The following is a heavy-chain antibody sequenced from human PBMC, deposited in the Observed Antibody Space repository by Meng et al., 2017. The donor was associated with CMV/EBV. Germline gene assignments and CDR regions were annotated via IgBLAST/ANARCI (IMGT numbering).Heavy chain of an antibody. Sequence: GGSLRLSCAASGFTFSSYEMNWVRQAPGKGLEWVSYISSSGRTIYYADSVKGRFTISRDNAKNSLCLQMNSLRAEDTAVYYCARGRSSGYFDYWGQGTLVTVSS. CDR3: ARGRSSGYFDY. J-gene: IGHJ4*02. CDR2: ISSSGRTI. D-gene: IGHD6-19*01. V-gene: IGHV3-48*03. CDR1: GFTFSSYE.